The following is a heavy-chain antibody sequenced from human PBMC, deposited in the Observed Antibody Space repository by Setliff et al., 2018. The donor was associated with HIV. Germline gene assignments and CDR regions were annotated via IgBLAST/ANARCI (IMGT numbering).Heavy chain of an antibody. J-gene: IGHJ4*02. V-gene: IGHV3-21*04. CDR2: VSGSGSYA. D-gene: IGHD6-13*01. Sequence: PGGSLRLSCAASGFTFSSYAMNWVRQAPGKGLEWVSFVSGSGSYANYVDSVKGRFTIYRDNAKDSLYLEMYSLRAEDTAVYYCARDRAAGRISAGGIFHWGQGTLVTVSS. CDR1: GFTFSSYA. CDR3: ARDRAAGRISAGGIFH.